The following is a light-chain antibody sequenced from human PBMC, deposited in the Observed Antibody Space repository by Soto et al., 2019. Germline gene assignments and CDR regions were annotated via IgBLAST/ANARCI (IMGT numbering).Light chain of an antibody. J-gene: IGKJ1*01. CDR1: QSISSH. CDR3: QQYNNWPPTWT. Sequence: EIVMTQSPVTLSVSPGERATLSCRASQSISSHLAWYQQKPGQAPRLLIYGASTRAIDIPGRFCGSGSGTEFTLTISSLQSEDFAIYYCQQYNNWPPTWTFGQGTRVEIK. V-gene: IGKV3-15*01. CDR2: GAS.